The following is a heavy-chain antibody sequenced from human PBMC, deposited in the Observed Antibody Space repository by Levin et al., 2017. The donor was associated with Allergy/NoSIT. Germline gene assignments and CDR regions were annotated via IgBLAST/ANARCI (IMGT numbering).Heavy chain of an antibody. CDR2: IKEDGSEQ. Sequence: PGGSLRLSCAASGFTFSNYWMSWVRQAPGKGLEWVANIKEDGSEQYYVDSVKGRFTISRDNARNSLYLQMNSLRAEDTAVYFCVRGWDYYDSSGYYRQGDYWGQGTLVTVSS. J-gene: IGHJ4*02. V-gene: IGHV3-7*01. CDR3: VRGWDYYDSSGYYRQGDY. CDR1: GFTFSNYW. D-gene: IGHD3-22*01.